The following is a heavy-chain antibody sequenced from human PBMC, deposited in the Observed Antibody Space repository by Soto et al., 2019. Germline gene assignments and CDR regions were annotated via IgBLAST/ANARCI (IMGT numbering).Heavy chain of an antibody. J-gene: IGHJ5*02. CDR3: ARQEVRGIIRWFDP. D-gene: IGHD3-10*01. CDR2: ISGSSGVI. CDR1: GFTFIEYS. Sequence: GWSLRLSCASSGFTFIEYSMAWVRQAPGKGPEWVSYISGSSGVIYYVDSVKGRFTVSRDNAKNSLFLQMNSLRQEDTAVYYCARQEVRGIIRWFDPWGQGTRVTVSS. V-gene: IGHV3-48*02.